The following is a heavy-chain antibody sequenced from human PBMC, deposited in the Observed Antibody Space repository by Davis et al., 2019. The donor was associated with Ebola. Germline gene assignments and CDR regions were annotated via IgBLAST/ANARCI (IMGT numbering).Heavy chain of an antibody. J-gene: IGHJ4*02. D-gene: IGHD6-19*01. CDR2: ISYDGSNK. CDR3: ARGYSSGWRPFDY. Sequence: LSLTCAASGFTFSSYAMHWVRQAPGKGLEWVAVISYDGSNKYYADSVKGRFTISRDNSKNTLYLQMNSLRAEDTAVYYCARGYSSGWRPFDYWGQGTLVTISS. V-gene: IGHV3-30-3*01. CDR1: GFTFSSYA.